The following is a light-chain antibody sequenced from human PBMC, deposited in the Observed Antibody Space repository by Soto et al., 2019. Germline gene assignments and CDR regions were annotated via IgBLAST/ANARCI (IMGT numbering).Light chain of an antibody. J-gene: IGLJ2*01. V-gene: IGLV1-40*01. CDR2: GNS. CDR1: SSNIGAGYE. Sequence: QLVLTQPPSVSGAPGQRVTISCTGSSSNIGAGYEVHWYQQLPGTAPKLLIYGNSNRPSGVPDRFSGSKSGTSASLAITGLQAEDEADYYCQSYDSRLSVVFGGGTKLTVL. CDR3: QSYDSRLSVV.